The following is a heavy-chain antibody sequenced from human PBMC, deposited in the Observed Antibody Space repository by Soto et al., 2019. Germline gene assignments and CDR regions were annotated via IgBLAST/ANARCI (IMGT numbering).Heavy chain of an antibody. V-gene: IGHV3-30*18. D-gene: IGHD6-13*01. J-gene: IGHJ6*02. CDR3: AKDSNRIAAAEYYYYYGMDV. CDR1: GFTFSSYG. CDR2: ISYDGSNK. Sequence: QVQLVESGGGVVQPGRSLRLSCAASGFTFSSYGMHWVRQAPGKGLEWVAVISYDGSNKYYADSVKGRFTISRDNSKNTLYLQMSSLRAEDTAVYYCAKDSNRIAAAEYYYYYGMDVWGQGTTVTVSS.